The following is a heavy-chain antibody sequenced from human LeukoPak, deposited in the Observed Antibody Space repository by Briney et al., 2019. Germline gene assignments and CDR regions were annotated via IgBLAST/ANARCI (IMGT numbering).Heavy chain of an antibody. CDR1: GGSFSGYY. CDR2: INHSGST. D-gene: IGHD6-13*01. Sequence: PSETLSLTCAVYGGSFSGYYWSWIRQPPGKGLEWIGEINHSGSTNYNPSLKSRVTISVDTSKNQFSLKLSSVTAADTAMYYCASCWGPAAGTSCWFDPWGQGTLVTVSS. CDR3: ASCWGPAAGTSCWFDP. V-gene: IGHV4-34*01. J-gene: IGHJ5*02.